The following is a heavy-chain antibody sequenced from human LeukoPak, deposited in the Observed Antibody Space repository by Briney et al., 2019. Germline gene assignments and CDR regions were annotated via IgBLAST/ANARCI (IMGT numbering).Heavy chain of an antibody. CDR2: ISTSSSYI. CDR1: GFTFSSYS. J-gene: IGHJ4*02. D-gene: IGHD1-26*01. CDR3: AKDGVGATLYFDY. V-gene: IGHV3-21*04. Sequence: GGSLRLSCAASGFTFSSYSMNWVRQAPGKELEWVSSISTSSSYIYYIDSVKGRFTISRDNAKRSLYLQMNSLRAEDTAVYYCAKDGVGATLYFDYWGQGTLVTVSS.